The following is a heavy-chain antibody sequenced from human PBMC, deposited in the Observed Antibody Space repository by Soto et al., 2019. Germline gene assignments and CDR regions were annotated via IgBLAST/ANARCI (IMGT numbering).Heavy chain of an antibody. CDR1: GDSINGDKDY. V-gene: IGHV4-39*01. Sequence: SETLCLTCSVSGDSINGDKDYWGWIRQPPGKGLEWIGSIYYRGNTYYNPSLQTRVTISLDKSKSQFSLRLNSVTAADSAVYFCARLEGLATISYYFDFWGQGAQVTVSS. J-gene: IGHJ4*02. CDR2: IYYRGNT. D-gene: IGHD3-9*01. CDR3: ARLEGLATISYYFDF.